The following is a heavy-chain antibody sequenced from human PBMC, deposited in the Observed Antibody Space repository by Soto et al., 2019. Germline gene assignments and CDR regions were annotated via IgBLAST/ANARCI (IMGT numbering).Heavy chain of an antibody. D-gene: IGHD2-2*02. J-gene: IGHJ4*02. CDR1: GYTFTGYY. CDR3: ARGPYIASPTVRFDY. CDR2: INPNSGGT. Sequence: ASVKVSCKASGYTFTGYYMHWVRQAPGQGLEWMGWINPNSGGTNYAQKFQGWVTMTRDTSISTAYMELSRLRSDDTAVYYCARGPYIASPTVRFDYWGQGTLVTVSS. V-gene: IGHV1-2*04.